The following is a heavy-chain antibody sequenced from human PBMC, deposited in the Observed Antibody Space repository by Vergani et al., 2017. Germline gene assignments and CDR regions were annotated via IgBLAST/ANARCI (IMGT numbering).Heavy chain of an antibody. J-gene: IGHJ1*01. Sequence: EVQLVESGGGLVKPGGSLRLSCVASGFTFGSYSMNWVRQAPGKGLEWVSFISSSSSYRYYADSVKGRFTISRDNGEYSLLLQMNSLRPEDTAVYYCASRVPGYQLATQYFQHWGQGTLVTVSS. CDR3: ASRVPGYQLATQYFQH. V-gene: IGHV3-21*01. CDR1: GFTFGSYS. CDR2: ISSSSSYR. D-gene: IGHD2-2*01.